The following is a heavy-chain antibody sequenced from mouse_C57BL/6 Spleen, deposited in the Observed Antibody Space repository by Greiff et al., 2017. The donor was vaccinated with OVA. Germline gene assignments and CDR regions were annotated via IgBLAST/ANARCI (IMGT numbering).Heavy chain of an antibody. Sequence: VQRVESGAELVKPGASVKLSCKASGYTFTEYTIPWVKQRSGQGLEWIGWFYPGSGSIKYNEKSKDKATLTADKSSSTVYMELSRLTSEDSAVYYCARHEVPGSSVSMDYWGQGTSVTVSS. V-gene: IGHV1-62-2*01. J-gene: IGHJ4*01. CDR1: GYTFTEYT. CDR2: FYPGSGSI. CDR3: ARHEVPGSSVSMDY. D-gene: IGHD1-1*01.